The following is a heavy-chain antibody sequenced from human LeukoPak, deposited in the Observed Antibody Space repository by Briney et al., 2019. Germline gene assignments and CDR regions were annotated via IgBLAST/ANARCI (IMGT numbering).Heavy chain of an antibody. CDR1: GGSVSSHY. CDR2: LYYTGST. D-gene: IGHD1-26*01. J-gene: IGHJ3*01. V-gene: IGHV4-59*02. CDR3: ARDSIEGNYYQLYAFDL. Sequence: PPDSLSLTCTVSGGSVSSHYWSWIRPPPGEGLGWICDLYYTGSTNHNPSLKRRVTLSVDTSENQFSLRLSTVTAADTAVYYCARDSIEGNYYQLYAFDLWGQGTMVTVSS.